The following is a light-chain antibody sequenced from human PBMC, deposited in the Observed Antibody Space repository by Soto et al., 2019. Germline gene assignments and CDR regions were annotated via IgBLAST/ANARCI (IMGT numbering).Light chain of an antibody. CDR1: QSVSSN. J-gene: IGKJ5*01. CDR3: QRYGSSPLIT. V-gene: IGKV3-20*01. Sequence: EIVMTQSPATLSVSPWERATLYPSPGQSVSSNLAWYQQKPGQAPMVLIYDASTRATGIPDRFSGSGSGTDFTLTISRLEPEDFAVYFCQRYGSSPLITFGQGTRLEI. CDR2: DAS.